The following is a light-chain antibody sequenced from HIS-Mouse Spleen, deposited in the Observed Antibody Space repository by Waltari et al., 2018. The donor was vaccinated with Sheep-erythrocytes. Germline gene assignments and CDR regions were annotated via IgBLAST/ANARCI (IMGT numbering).Light chain of an antibody. J-gene: IGLJ1*01. CDR2: DVS. CDR3: CSYAGSYNHV. Sequence: QSALTQPRSVSGSPGQSVTISRTGPSRDVGGYNDVPWYQQHPGKAPKPMIYDVSKRPSGVPDRFSGSKSGNTASLTISGLQAEDEADYYCCSYAGSYNHVFATGTKVTVL. V-gene: IGLV2-11*01. CDR1: SRDVGGYND.